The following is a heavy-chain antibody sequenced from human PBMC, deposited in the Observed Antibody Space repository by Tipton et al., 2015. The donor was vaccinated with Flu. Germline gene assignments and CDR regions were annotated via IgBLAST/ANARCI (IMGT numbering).Heavy chain of an antibody. D-gene: IGHD5-18*01. CDR2: INHSGST. Sequence: LRLSCAVYGGSFSGYYWSWIRQPPGKGLEWIGEINHSGSTNYNPSLKSRVTISVDTSKNQFSLKLSSVTAADTAVYYCARGPYSYGALIFRYWGQGTLVTVSS. J-gene: IGHJ4*02. CDR1: GGSFSGYY. CDR3: ARGPYSYGALIFRY. V-gene: IGHV4-34*01.